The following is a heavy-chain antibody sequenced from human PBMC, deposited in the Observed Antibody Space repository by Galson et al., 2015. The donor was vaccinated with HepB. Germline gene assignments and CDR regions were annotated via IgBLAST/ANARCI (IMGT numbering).Heavy chain of an antibody. CDR1: GFTFSDYY. Sequence: SLRLSCAASGFTFSDYYMSWIRQAPGKGLEWVSYISSSSSYTNYADSVKGRFTISRDNAKNSLYLQMNSLRAEDTAVYYCARSMYYYDSSGYCYWGQGTLVTVSS. CDR3: ARSMYYYDSSGYCY. V-gene: IGHV3-11*03. D-gene: IGHD3-22*01. CDR2: ISSSSSYT. J-gene: IGHJ4*02.